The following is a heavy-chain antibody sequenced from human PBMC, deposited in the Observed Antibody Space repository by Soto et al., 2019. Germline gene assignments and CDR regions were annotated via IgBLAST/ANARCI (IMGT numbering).Heavy chain of an antibody. J-gene: IGHJ4*02. CDR2: MYSTGNT. CDR1: GGSISSYH. Sequence: QVQKQESGPGLLKPLETLSLTCSVSGGSISSYHWSWIRQPAGKGLEWIGRMYSTGNTNYNPSLKSRVTVSIDTSKNQFFLRLNSVTAADSAVYYCAREFGDNWNDEAYWGQGTAVTVSS. D-gene: IGHD1-1*01. CDR3: AREFGDNWNDEAY. V-gene: IGHV4-4*07.